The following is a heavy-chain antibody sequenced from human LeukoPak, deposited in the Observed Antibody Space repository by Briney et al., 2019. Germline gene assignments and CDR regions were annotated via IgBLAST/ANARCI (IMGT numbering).Heavy chain of an antibody. CDR2: MNPNSGNT. CDR1: GYTFTGYY. D-gene: IGHD2-2*01. J-gene: IGHJ4*02. V-gene: IGHV1-8*02. CDR3: ARAIRNQLLSDY. Sequence: GATVKVSCKASGYTFTGYYMHWVRQAPGQGLQWMGWMNPNSGNTGYAQKFQGRVTMTGDTSISTAYMELSSLISDDTAVYYCARAIRNQLLSDYWGQGTLVTVSS.